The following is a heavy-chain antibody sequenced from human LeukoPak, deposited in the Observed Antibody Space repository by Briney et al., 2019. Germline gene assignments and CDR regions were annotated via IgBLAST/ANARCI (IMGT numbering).Heavy chain of an antibody. CDR1: GFTFDDYA. Sequence: GGSLRLSCAASGFTFDDYAMHWVRQAPGKGLEWVSGISWNSGSIGYADSVKGRFTISRDNAKNSLYLQMNSLRAEDMALYYCARVGAIGSSSGYYFDYWGQGTLVTVSS. CDR3: ARVGAIGSSSGYYFDY. J-gene: IGHJ4*02. D-gene: IGHD6-6*01. CDR2: ISWNSGSI. V-gene: IGHV3-9*03.